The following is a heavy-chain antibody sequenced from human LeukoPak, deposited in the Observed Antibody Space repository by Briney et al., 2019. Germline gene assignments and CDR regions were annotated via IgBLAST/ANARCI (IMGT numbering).Heavy chain of an antibody. D-gene: IGHD3-3*01. J-gene: IGHJ6*02. CDR1: GFTFSSYA. Sequence: GGSLRLSCAASGFTFSSYAMSWVRQAPGKGLEWVSGISGGGGSTDYADSVEGRFTISRDNSKNTLYLQMNSPRAEDTAVYYCAKVREHDFWSGGSSMDVWGQGTTVTVSS. CDR3: AKVREHDFWSGGSSMDV. CDR2: ISGGGGST. V-gene: IGHV3-23*01.